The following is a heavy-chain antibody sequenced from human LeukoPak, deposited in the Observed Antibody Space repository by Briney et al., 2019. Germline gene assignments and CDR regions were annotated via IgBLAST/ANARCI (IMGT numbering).Heavy chain of an antibody. CDR1: GGTSSSYA. J-gene: IGHJ4*02. Sequence: ASVKVSCKASGGTSSSYAISWVRQAPGQGLEWMGGIIPIFGTANYAQKSQGRVTITADESTSTAYMELSSLRSEDTAVYYCARHPRVGAQGVDYWGQGTLVTVSS. D-gene: IGHD1-26*01. CDR2: IIPIFGTA. CDR3: ARHPRVGAQGVDY. V-gene: IGHV1-69*13.